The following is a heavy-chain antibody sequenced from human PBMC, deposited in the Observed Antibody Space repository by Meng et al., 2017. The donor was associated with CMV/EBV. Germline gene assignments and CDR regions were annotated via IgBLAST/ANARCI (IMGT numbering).Heavy chain of an antibody. CDR3: AKDISYSGSYHAFDY. CDR1: GFTFDDYT. J-gene: IGHJ4*02. CDR2: ISWDGGST. D-gene: IGHD1-26*01. V-gene: IGHV3-43*01. Sequence: GGSLRLSCAASGFTFDDYTMHWVRQAPGKGLEWVSLISWDGGSTYYADSVKGRFTISRDNAKNSLYLQMNSLRAEDTALYYCAKDISYSGSYHAFDYWGQGTLVTVSS.